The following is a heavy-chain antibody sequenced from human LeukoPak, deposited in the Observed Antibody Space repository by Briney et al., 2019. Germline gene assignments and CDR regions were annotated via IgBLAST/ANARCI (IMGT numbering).Heavy chain of an antibody. J-gene: IGHJ3*02. CDR2: INPNSGGT. D-gene: IGHD1-26*01. Sequence: ASVKVSCKASGYTFTGYYMHWVRQAPGQGLEWMGWINPNSGGTNYAQKFQGRVTMTRNTSISTAYMELSRLRSDDTGVYYCAREKTLIVAATTDAFDIWGTVAMVTVSS. V-gene: IGHV1-2*02. CDR3: AREKTLIVAATTDAFDI. CDR1: GYTFTGYY.